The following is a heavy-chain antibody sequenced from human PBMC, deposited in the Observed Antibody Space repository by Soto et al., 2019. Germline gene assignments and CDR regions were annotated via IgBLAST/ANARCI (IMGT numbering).Heavy chain of an antibody. CDR1: GGSISSGGYY. D-gene: IGHD2-2*01. Sequence: QVQLQESGPGLVKPSQTLSLTCTVSGGSISSGGYYWSWIRQHPGKGLEWIGYIYYSGSTYYNPCLESRVTISVDTSKNQFSLKLSSVTAADPAVYYCARDHRSSFDIWGQGTMVTVSS. CDR2: IYYSGST. J-gene: IGHJ3*02. CDR3: ARDHRSSFDI. V-gene: IGHV4-31*03.